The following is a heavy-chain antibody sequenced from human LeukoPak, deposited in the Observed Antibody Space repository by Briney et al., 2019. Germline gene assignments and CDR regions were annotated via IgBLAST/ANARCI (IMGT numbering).Heavy chain of an antibody. Sequence: SETLSLTCTVSRGSISGFYWSWIRQPPGKGLEWIGYIYYSGSSNYNPSLKSRVTISVDTSKDQFSLKLSSVTAADTAVYYCARNRASGTPYFDYGGQGLLVTVSS. D-gene: IGHD3-10*01. V-gene: IGHV4-59*08. CDR3: ARNRASGTPYFDY. CDR2: IYYSGSS. CDR1: RGSISGFY. J-gene: IGHJ4*02.